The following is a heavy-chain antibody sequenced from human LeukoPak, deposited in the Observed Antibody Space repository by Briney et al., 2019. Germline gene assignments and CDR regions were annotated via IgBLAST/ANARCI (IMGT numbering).Heavy chain of an antibody. CDR3: ARKEYSSSWYAIDY. CDR2: ISSSCYTI. CDR1: GFTFSDYY. Sequence: PGGSLRLSCAASGFTFSDYYMSWIRQAPGKGLEWLSYISSSCYTIYYADSVKGRFTISRDNAKNSLYLQMNSLRAEDAAVCYCARKEYSSSWYAIDYWGQGTLVTVSS. V-gene: IGHV3-11*01. J-gene: IGHJ4*02. D-gene: IGHD6-13*01.